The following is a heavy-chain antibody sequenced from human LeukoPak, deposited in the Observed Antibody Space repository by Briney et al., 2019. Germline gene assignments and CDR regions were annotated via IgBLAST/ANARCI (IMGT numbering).Heavy chain of an antibody. Sequence: GGSLTLSCAASGLTVSNNYINWVRQAPGKGLEWVSVMHSDDTTYYADSVKGRFTTSRDNFKNTLYLQMNTLRVEDTGVYYCASDRGYGGNSGDYWGQGTLVSVSS. CDR2: MHSDDTT. V-gene: IGHV3-66*01. CDR3: ASDRGYGGNSGDY. CDR1: GLTVSNNY. D-gene: IGHD4-23*01. J-gene: IGHJ4*02.